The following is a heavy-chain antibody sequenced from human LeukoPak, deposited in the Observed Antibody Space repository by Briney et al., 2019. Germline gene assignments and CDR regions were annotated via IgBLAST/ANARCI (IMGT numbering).Heavy chain of an antibody. Sequence: GGSLRLSCAASEFTFSSYAMHWVRQAPGKGLEWVAVISYDGSNKYYADSVKGRFTISRDNSKNTLYLQMNSLRAEDTFVYYCARYIQVLGLDYWGRGTLVTVCS. CDR1: EFTFSSYA. D-gene: IGHD2/OR15-2a*01. J-gene: IGHJ4*02. V-gene: IGHV3-30*01. CDR3: ARYIQVLGLDY. CDR2: ISYDGSNK.